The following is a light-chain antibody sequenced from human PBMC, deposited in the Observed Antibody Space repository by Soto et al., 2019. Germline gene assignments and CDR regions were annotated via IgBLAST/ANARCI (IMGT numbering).Light chain of an antibody. CDR2: DTL. CDR3: QQYEFFPYT. V-gene: IGKV1-33*01. J-gene: IGKJ2*01. Sequence: DIQMTQSPSSLSASVGDRVTITCQASQDNIDYLSWYQQKPGKAPKLLIYDTLKLQTGVPSRFSGSGSGTDFSFTISSLQPEDTATYFCQQYEFFPYTFGRGTKLEIK. CDR1: QDNIDY.